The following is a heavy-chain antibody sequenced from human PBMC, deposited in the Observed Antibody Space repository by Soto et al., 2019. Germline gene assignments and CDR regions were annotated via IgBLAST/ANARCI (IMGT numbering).Heavy chain of an antibody. D-gene: IGHD2-15*01. CDR3: ARVKFCGGSCYSDAFDI. V-gene: IGHV1-69*12. CDR2: IIPIFGTA. J-gene: IGHJ3*02. Sequence: QVHLEQSGAEVKTPGSSVKVSCKASGGTFSSYAISWVRQAPGQGLEWMGGIIPIFGTANYAQKFQGRVTITADESTSTAYMELSSLRSEDTAVYYCARVKFCGGSCYSDAFDIWGQGTMVTVSS. CDR1: GGTFSSYA.